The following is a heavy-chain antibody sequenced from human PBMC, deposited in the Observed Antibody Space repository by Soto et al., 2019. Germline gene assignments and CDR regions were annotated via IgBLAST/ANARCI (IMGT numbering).Heavy chain of an antibody. CDR1: GLTLSSYA. CDR2: ISCSGGST. CDR3: AKDMRYSSSWNKWFDP. D-gene: IGHD6-13*01. V-gene: IGHV3-23*01. J-gene: IGHJ5*02. Sequence: VGSLRLSFADSGLTLSSYALSWVRQAPLNGLEWVSAISCSGGSTYYADSVKGRFTISRDNSKKTLYLQMNSLRAEDTAVYYCAKDMRYSSSWNKWFDPWGQGNLVTSPQ.